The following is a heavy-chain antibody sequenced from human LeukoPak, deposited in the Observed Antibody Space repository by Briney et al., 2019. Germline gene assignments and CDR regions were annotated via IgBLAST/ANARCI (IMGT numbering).Heavy chain of an antibody. CDR1: GFTFNIYE. CDR2: ISGSGSTI. J-gene: IGHJ4*02. CDR3: ARETDSTLFDY. V-gene: IGHV3-48*03. Sequence: PGGSLRLSCAASGFTFNIYEINWVRQAPGKGLEWVSYISGSGSTIYYADSVKGRFTISRDNAKNSLYLQMNSLRAEDTAVYYCARETDSTLFDYWGQGTLVTVSS. D-gene: IGHD2-2*01.